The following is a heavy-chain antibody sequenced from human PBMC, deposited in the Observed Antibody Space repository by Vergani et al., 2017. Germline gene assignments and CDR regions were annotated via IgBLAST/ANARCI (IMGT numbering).Heavy chain of an antibody. D-gene: IGHD5-24*01. CDR1: GFTFTDYG. J-gene: IGHJ4*02. CDR3: ARDPTARIDGYIQYFDY. Sequence: EVQLVESGGRVVWPGGSLRLSCTASGFTFTDYGVIWVRQAPWKGLDWVSGINWNGGRISYADSVKGRFTISRDNAKHSLFLQMNGLRPEDTALYYCARDPTARIDGYIQYFDYWGRGTLVTVSS. V-gene: IGHV3-20*04. CDR2: INWNGGRI.